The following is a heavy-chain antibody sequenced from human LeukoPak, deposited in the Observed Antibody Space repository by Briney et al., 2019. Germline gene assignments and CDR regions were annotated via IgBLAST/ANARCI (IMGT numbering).Heavy chain of an antibody. D-gene: IGHD3-10*01. Sequence: GGSLRLSCAASGFTFSRHWMHWVRQAPGKGLEGVAVISYDGSNKYYADSVKGRFTISRDNSKNTLYLQLISLRAEDTAVYYCARGGYGSALNYFDYWGQGTLVTVSS. V-gene: IGHV3-30-3*01. J-gene: IGHJ4*02. CDR2: ISYDGSNK. CDR3: ARGGYGSALNYFDY. CDR1: GFTFSRHW.